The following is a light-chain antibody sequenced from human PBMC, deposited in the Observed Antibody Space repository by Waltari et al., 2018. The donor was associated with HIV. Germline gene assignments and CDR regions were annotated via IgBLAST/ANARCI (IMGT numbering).Light chain of an antibody. CDR2: DNT. V-gene: IGLV1-40*01. CDR3: QSYDSSLKVI. Sequence: QSVLPQPPSVPGAAGQRVTISCPGTSTNIWAGYDVHWYQQCPGSVPRLIIYDNTNRPSGVPDRFSGSKSGTSASLAISGLQAEDEADYYCQSYDSSLKVIFGGGTKVTV. CDR1: STNIWAGYD. J-gene: IGLJ2*01.